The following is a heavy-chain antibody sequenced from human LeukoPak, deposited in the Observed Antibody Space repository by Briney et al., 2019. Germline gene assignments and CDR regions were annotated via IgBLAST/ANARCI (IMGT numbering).Heavy chain of an antibody. J-gene: IGHJ5*02. CDR1: GFTFTSYY. Sequence: ASVKVSCKASGFTFTSYYMHWVRQAPGQGLEWMGMINPGDGSTTYAQRFQGRVTMTRDTSTTTVYMELSSLRSDHTAVYYCTYSYSSSSGWFDPWGQGTLVTVSS. V-gene: IGHV1-46*01. D-gene: IGHD6-6*01. CDR3: TYSYSSSSGWFDP. CDR2: INPGDGST.